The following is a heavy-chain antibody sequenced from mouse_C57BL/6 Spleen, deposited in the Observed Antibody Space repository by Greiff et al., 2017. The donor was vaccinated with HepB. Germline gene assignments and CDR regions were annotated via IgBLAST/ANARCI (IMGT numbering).Heavy chain of an antibody. CDR1: GFSLSTSGMG. CDR3: ARRKREDYAMDY. Sequence: QVQLKESGPGILQSSQTLSLTCSFSGFSLSTSGMGVSWIRQPSGKGLEWLAHIYWDDDKRYNPSLKSRLTISKDTSRNQVFLKITSVDTADTATYYCARRKREDYAMDYWGQGTSVTVSS. J-gene: IGHJ4*01. V-gene: IGHV8-12*01. CDR2: IYWDDDK.